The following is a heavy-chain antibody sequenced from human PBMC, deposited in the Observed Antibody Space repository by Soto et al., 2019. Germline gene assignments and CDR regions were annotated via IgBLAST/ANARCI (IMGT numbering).Heavy chain of an antibody. Sequence: SETLSLTCAVSGGSFSFYYWSWIRQPPGKELEWIGEINHSGSTNYNSSLKSRVTISVDTSKNQFSLKLSSVTAADTAVYYCATRFYDSSGYYLFYFDSWGQGTLVTAPQ. CDR3: ATRFYDSSGYYLFYFDS. V-gene: IGHV4-34*01. J-gene: IGHJ4*02. D-gene: IGHD3-22*01. CDR1: GGSFSFYY. CDR2: INHSGST.